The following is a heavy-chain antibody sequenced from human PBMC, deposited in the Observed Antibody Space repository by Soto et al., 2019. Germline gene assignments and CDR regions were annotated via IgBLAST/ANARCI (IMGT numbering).Heavy chain of an antibody. CDR2: ILPIFGTA. J-gene: IGHJ4*02. V-gene: IGHV1-69*06. CDR3: AKCQIAAPGDY. CDR1: GGTFSSHA. D-gene: IGHD6-13*01. Sequence: QVQLVQSGAEVQKPGSSVKVSCKASGGTFSSHAISWVRQAPGQGLEWMGGILPIFGTANYAQKVQGRVTITADKSTSTAYMELSSLRSEDTAVYYCAKCQIAAPGDYWGQGTLVTVSS.